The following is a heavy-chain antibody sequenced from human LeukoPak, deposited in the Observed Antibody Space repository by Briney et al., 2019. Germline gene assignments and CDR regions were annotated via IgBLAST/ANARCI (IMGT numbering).Heavy chain of an antibody. D-gene: IGHD1-26*01. CDR3: ARGRGIVGATVPYYYFDY. J-gene: IGHJ4*02. CDR1: GGSISSYY. Sequence: SETPSLTCTVSGGSISSYYWSWIRQPAGKGLEWIGRIYTSGSTNYNPSLKSRVTMSVDTSKNQFSLKLSSVTAADTAVYYCARGRGIVGATVPYYYFDYWGQGTLVTVSS. CDR2: IYTSGST. V-gene: IGHV4-4*07.